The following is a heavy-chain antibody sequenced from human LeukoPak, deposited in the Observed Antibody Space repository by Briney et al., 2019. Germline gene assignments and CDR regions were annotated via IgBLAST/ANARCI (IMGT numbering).Heavy chain of an antibody. V-gene: IGHV1-8*03. CDR3: ARGRIAAAGTAFNWFDP. D-gene: IGHD6-13*01. J-gene: IGHJ5*02. Sequence: GASVKVSCKASGYTFTSYDINWVRQATGQGLEWMGWMNPNSGNTGYAQKFQGRVTITRNTSISTAYMELSSLRSEDTAVYYCARGRIAAAGTAFNWFDPWGQGTLVTVSS. CDR2: MNPNSGNT. CDR1: GYTFTSYD.